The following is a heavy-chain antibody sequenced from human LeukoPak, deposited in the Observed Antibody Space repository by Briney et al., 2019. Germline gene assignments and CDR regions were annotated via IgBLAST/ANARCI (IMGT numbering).Heavy chain of an antibody. V-gene: IGHV1-2*02. Sequence: GASVKVSCKASGYTFTGYYMHWVRQAPGQGLEWMGWINPNSGGTNYAQKFQGRVTMTRDTSISTAYMELSRLRSDDTAVYYCASELTYGSGSSPHDYYYGMDVWGQGTTVTVSS. CDR1: GYTFTGYY. D-gene: IGHD3-10*01. CDR2: INPNSGGT. J-gene: IGHJ6*02. CDR3: ASELTYGSGSSPHDYYYGMDV.